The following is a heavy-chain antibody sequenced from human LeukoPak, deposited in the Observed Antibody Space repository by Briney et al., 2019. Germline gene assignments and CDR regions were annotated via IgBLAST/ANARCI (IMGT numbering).Heavy chain of an antibody. CDR1: GETPTGYY. CDR3: ARGKTSHSDY. D-gene: IGHD2-2*01. V-gene: IGHV1-2*02. Sequence: ASVKVSCKGLGETPTGYYMHWGRQAPGQGVEWMGWINPNKGGPNYAQKFQGRVIMTRDTSISTAYMELSRLRSDDTAVYYCARGKTSHSDYWGQGTLVTVSS. J-gene: IGHJ4*02. CDR2: INPNKGGP.